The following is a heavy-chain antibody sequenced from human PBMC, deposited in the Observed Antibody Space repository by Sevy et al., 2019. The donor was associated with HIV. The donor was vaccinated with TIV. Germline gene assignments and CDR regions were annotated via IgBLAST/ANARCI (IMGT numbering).Heavy chain of an antibody. V-gene: IGHV1-24*01. Sequence: ASVKVSCKVSGYTLTKLSMHWVRQAPGKGLEWMGSFDPEDRERIYAQNFQGRVTMSEDTSTDTAYMDLSSLRSDDTAVYFCAATREYYYGNSGYFDYWGQGTLVTVSS. D-gene: IGHD3-22*01. CDR2: FDPEDRER. CDR1: GYTLTKLS. J-gene: IGHJ4*02. CDR3: AATREYYYGNSGYFDY.